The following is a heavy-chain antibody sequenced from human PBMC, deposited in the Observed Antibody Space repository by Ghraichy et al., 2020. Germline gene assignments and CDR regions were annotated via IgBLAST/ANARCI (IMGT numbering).Heavy chain of an antibody. V-gene: IGHV3-33*01. J-gene: IGHJ4*02. CDR3: SRGRFFSDSQSRIQFDY. Sequence: GESLNISCATSGFTFSSYGMDWVRQAPGKGLEWVAGIRYDGSRKYYVDSVKGRFTISRDDSKNTLYLQMNSLRVEDTSVYHCSRGRFFSDSQSRIQFDYWGQGSLVTVSS. CDR2: IRYDGSRK. CDR1: GFTFSSYG. D-gene: IGHD2-21*01.